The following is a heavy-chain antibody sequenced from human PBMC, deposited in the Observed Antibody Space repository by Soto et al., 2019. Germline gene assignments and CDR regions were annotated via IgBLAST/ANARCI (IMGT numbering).Heavy chain of an antibody. Sequence: QVQLQESGPGLVKPSETLSLTCTVSGGSVSSGSYYWRWIRQPPGKGLEWIGYIDYSGSTNYNPSLKSRVTISVDTSKNQFSLKLSSVTAADTAVYYCARGNYYDSSGYYPPYFQHWGQGTLVTVSS. J-gene: IGHJ1*01. CDR3: ARGNYYDSSGYYPPYFQH. D-gene: IGHD3-22*01. CDR1: GGSVSSGSYY. CDR2: IDYSGST. V-gene: IGHV4-61*01.